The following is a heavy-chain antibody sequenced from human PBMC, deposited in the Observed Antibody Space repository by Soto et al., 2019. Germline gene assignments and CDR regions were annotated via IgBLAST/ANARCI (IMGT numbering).Heavy chain of an antibody. CDR1: GGSISSSNW. D-gene: IGHD3-16*02. CDR3: ARVGAFMITFGGVIATYFDY. Sequence: QVQLQESGPGLVKPSGTLSLTCAVSGGSISSSNWWSWVRQPPGKGLEWIGEIYHSGSTNYNPSLQSRVTMSVDKSKNQFSLKLSSVTAADTAVYYCARVGAFMITFGGVIATYFDYWGQGTLVTVSS. CDR2: IYHSGST. V-gene: IGHV4-4*02. J-gene: IGHJ4*02.